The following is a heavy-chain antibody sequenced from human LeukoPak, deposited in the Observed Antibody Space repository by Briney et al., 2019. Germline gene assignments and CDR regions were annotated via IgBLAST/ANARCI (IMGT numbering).Heavy chain of an antibody. J-gene: IGHJ4*02. D-gene: IGHD3-22*01. CDR1: GGSISSYY. Sequence: SETLSLTCTVSGGSISSYYWSWIRQPPGKGLEWIGYIYYSGSTNYNPSLKSRVTISVDTSKNQFSLKLSSVTAADTAVYYCARSGYYDSSGYTFGYWGQGTLVTVSS. CDR2: IYYSGST. V-gene: IGHV4-59*01. CDR3: ARSGYYDSSGYTFGY.